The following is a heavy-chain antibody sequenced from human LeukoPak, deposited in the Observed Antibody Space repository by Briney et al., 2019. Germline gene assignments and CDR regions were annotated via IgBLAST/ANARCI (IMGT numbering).Heavy chain of an antibody. V-gene: IGHV3-23*01. CDR2: ISGSGGST. J-gene: IGHJ4*02. D-gene: IGHD3-16*02. CDR1: GFTFSSYA. Sequence: GGSLRLSCAASGFTFSSYAMSWVRQAPGKGLEWVSAISGSGGSTYYADSVKGRFTISRDNSKNTLYLQMTSLRAEDTAVYYCATYDYVWGGYRWYFDYWGQGTLVTVSS. CDR3: ATYDYVWGGYRWYFDY.